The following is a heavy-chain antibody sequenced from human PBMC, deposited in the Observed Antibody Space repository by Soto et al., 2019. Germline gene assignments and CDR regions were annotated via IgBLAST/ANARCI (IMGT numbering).Heavy chain of an antibody. D-gene: IGHD4-17*01. J-gene: IGHJ4*02. Sequence: EVHLLESGGGLVQPGGSLRLSCAASGFTFSNYAMTWVRQAPGTGLEWVSAITAGGSGTFYADSVRGRFTISRDDSQNTLYLPMNRLRADDTAVYYCAKDWPGTSSVTSDYWGQGTLFTVSS. CDR2: ITAGGSGT. CDR1: GFTFSNYA. V-gene: IGHV3-23*01. CDR3: AKDWPGTSSVTSDY.